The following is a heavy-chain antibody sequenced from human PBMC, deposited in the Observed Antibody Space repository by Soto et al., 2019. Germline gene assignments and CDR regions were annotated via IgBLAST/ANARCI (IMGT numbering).Heavy chain of an antibody. CDR2: IFYSGST. J-gene: IGHJ4*02. CDR1: GGSITGHY. D-gene: IGHD6-19*01. V-gene: IGHV4-59*11. CDR3: ARVGSSGWAPDY. Sequence: SETLSLTCTVSGGSITGHYWTWIRQPPGKRLEWIGYIFYSGSTNYNPSLKSRVTISVDTSKNQFSLKLSSVTAADTAVYYCARVGSSGWAPDYWGPGTLVTVS.